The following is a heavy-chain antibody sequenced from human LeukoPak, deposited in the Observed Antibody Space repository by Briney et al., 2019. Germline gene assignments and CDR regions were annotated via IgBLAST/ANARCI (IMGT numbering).Heavy chain of an antibody. CDR3: AREHREWLVRSYYYYGMDV. CDR2: IFYRGST. J-gene: IGHJ6*02. CDR1: GGSISIHY. Sequence: SETLSLTCNVSGGSISIHYGSWIRQPPGKGLEWVGDIFYRGSTNYNPSLKSRLTISVDKSKKQFSLKLSSVTAADTAVYYCAREHREWLVRSYYYYGMDVWGQGTTVTVSS. V-gene: IGHV4-59*11. D-gene: IGHD6-19*01.